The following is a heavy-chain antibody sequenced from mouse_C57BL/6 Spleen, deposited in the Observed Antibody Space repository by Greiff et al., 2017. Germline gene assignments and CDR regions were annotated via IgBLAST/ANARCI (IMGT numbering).Heavy chain of an antibody. V-gene: IGHV1-69*01. Sequence: VQLQQPGAELVMPGASVKLSCKASGYTFTSYWMHWVKQRPGQGLEWIGEIDPSDSYTNYNQKFKGKSTLTVDKSSSTAYMQLRSLTSEDSAVYYCAAGGYYGSSSDYWGQGTTLTVSS. CDR1: GYTFTSYW. CDR3: AAGGYYGSSSDY. D-gene: IGHD1-1*01. J-gene: IGHJ2*01. CDR2: IDPSDSYT.